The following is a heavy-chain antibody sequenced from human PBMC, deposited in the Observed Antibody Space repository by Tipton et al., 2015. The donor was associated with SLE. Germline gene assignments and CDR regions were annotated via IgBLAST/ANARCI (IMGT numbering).Heavy chain of an antibody. CDR3: ARGRDCCAFDI. D-gene: IGHD2-21*02. Sequence: LRLSCTVSGDSVKSRYWIWVRQPAGRGLEWLAYRFTDGKINYNPSLQTRLTMSVDTSRDQFSLKLSSVTAADTAVYYCARGRDCCAFDIWGQGTMVTVSS. CDR2: RFTDGKI. CDR1: GDSVKSRY. J-gene: IGHJ3*02. V-gene: IGHV4-4*07.